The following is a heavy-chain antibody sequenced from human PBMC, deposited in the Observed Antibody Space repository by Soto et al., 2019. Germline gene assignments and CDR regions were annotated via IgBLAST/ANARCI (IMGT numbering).Heavy chain of an antibody. Sequence: ASVKVSCKASGYTFTSYDIYWVRKATGQGLEWMGWMNPNTGNSGYAQKFQGRVTMTSDTSISTAHMELSNLRSEDTAVYYCARRAETNGWNGFGADKYYFDFWGQGTLVTVSS. CDR2: MNPNTGNS. CDR3: ARRAETNGWNGFGADKYYFDF. D-gene: IGHD1-1*01. V-gene: IGHV1-8*01. J-gene: IGHJ4*02. CDR1: GYTFTSYD.